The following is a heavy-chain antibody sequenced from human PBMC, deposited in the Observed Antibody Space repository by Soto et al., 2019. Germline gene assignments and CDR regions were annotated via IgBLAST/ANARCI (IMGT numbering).Heavy chain of an antibody. CDR2: IYYKGNA. V-gene: IGHV4-39*01. J-gene: IGHJ4*02. D-gene: IGHD2-2*01. Sequence: NPSETLSLTCTVSGGSVSSSSSYWGWIRQAPGKGLELIGIIYYKGNAYYDPSLRSRATISVDTSRDQFSRRLSPVTPTDTAVYFCARQRAGPCSRSTCLVPTDVVGYFFDSWGPGTLVTVSS. CDR1: GGSVSSSSSY. CDR3: ARQRAGPCSRSTCLVPTDVVGYFFDS.